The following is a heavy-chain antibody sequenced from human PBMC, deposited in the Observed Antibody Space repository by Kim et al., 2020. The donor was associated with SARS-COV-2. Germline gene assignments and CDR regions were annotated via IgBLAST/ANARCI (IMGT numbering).Heavy chain of an antibody. D-gene: IGHD3-22*01. Sequence: VKGRFNISRDNAKNSLYLQMNRLRAEDTALYYCAKDIGSTYYYDSSGFDYWGQGTLVTVSS. J-gene: IGHJ4*02. CDR3: AKDIGSTYYYDSSGFDY. V-gene: IGHV3-9*01.